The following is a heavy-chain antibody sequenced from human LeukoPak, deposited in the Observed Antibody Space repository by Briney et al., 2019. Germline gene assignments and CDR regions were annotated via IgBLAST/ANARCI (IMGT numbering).Heavy chain of an antibody. CDR2: SYFSGST. V-gene: IGHV4-59*12. J-gene: IGHJ3*02. D-gene: IGHD5-24*01. CDR1: DGSISSYY. Sequence: SETLSLTCTVSDGSISSYYWSWIRQPPGKGLEWIGQSYFSGSTNYNPSLKSRVTISVDTSKNQFSLKLSSVTAADTAVYYCARMATIRRNAYDIWGQGTMVTVSS. CDR3: ARMATIRRNAYDI.